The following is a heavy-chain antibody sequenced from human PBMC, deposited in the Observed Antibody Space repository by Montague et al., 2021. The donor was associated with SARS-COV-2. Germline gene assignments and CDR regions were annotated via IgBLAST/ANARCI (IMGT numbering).Heavy chain of an antibody. CDR1: GGSFSGYY. CDR3: ARGADYDFWSGFLRYKWFDP. J-gene: IGHJ5*02. Sequence: SETLSLTCAVYGGSFSGYYWNWIRQPPGKGLEWIGEINHSGSTNYNPSLKSLVTMSVDTSKNQFSLKLSSVTAADTAVYYCARGADYDFWSGFLRYKWFDPWGLGTPVTVSS. D-gene: IGHD3-3*01. CDR2: INHSGST. V-gene: IGHV4-34*01.